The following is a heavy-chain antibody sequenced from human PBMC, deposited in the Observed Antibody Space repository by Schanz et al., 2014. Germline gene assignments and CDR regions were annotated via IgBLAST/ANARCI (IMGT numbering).Heavy chain of an antibody. Sequence: VQLVESGGGLVQPGGSLRLSCSASGFTFSSYSMYWVRQAPGKGLEYVSVISSNGGSTDFADSVKGRFTISRDNSKNTGNLQMNSLRAEDTAVYYCAKEKEEVAADGSFFDYWGQGTLVTVSS. CDR1: GFTFSSYS. V-gene: IGHV3-64*04. D-gene: IGHD6-13*01. CDR3: AKEKEEVAADGSFFDY. J-gene: IGHJ4*02. CDR2: ISSNGGST.